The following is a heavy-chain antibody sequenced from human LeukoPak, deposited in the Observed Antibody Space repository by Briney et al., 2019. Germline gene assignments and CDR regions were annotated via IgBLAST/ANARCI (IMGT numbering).Heavy chain of an antibody. Sequence: PGGSLRLSCAVSGFTFSSYWMNWVRQAPGKGLEWVASIKQDGSEKSYVDSVKGRSTISRDNTKHSLYLQMSSLRAEDTAVYYCARDGTAAGLYFDLWGQGTLVTVAS. CDR2: IKQDGSEK. CDR3: ARDGTAAGLYFDL. CDR1: GFTFSSYW. V-gene: IGHV3-7*01. D-gene: IGHD6-13*01. J-gene: IGHJ4*01.